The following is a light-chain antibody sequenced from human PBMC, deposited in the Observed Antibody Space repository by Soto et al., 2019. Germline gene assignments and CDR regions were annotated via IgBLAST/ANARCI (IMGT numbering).Light chain of an antibody. V-gene: IGLV2-11*01. CDR1: SSDFGGYNY. CDR3: CSYAGTYTFFV. CDR2: DVT. J-gene: IGLJ1*01. Sequence: QSALTQPRSVSGSPGQSVTIACSVSSSDFGGYNYVSWYQQQPGKAPKLLIYDVTIRTSGVSDRFSGSKSGNTASLTISDLQAEDDGDYYCCSYAGTYTFFVFGTGTKVTVL.